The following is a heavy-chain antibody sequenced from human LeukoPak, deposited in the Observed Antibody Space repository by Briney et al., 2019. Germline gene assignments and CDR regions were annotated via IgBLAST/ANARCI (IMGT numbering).Heavy chain of an antibody. CDR3: AREHIAAARNAFDI. Sequence: SETLSLTCAVYGGSFSGYYWSWIRQPPGKGLEWIGEINHSGSTNYNPSLKSRVTMSVDTSKNQFSLKLSSVTAADTAVYYCAREHIAAARNAFDIWGQGTMVTVPS. CDR1: GGSFSGYY. J-gene: IGHJ3*02. V-gene: IGHV4-34*01. CDR2: INHSGST. D-gene: IGHD6-13*01.